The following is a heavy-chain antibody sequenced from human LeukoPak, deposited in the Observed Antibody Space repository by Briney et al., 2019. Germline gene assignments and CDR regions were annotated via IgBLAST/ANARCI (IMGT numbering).Heavy chain of an antibody. CDR1: GFTFNNYW. D-gene: IGHD2-2*01. CDR2: INSDGSST. CDR3: ARVDYQYCSSTSCSDY. Sequence: GGSLRLSCAASGFTFNNYWMHWVRQVPGKGLVWVSRINSDGSSTSYADSVKGRFTISRDNAKNSLYLQMNSLRAEDTAVYYCARVDYQYCSSTSCSDYWGQGTLVTVSS. V-gene: IGHV3-74*01. J-gene: IGHJ4*02.